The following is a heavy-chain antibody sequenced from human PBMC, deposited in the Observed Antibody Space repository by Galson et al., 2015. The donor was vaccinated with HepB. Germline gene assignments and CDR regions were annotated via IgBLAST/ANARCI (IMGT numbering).Heavy chain of an antibody. J-gene: IGHJ3*02. CDR3: ARWHYGSGTLGAFDI. CDR1: GFTFSSYW. Sequence: SLRLSCAASGFTFSSYWMHWVRQAPGKGLVWVSRINSDGSSTSYADSVKGRFTISRDNAKNTLYLQMNSLRAEDTAVYYCARWHYGSGTLGAFDIWGQGTMVTVSS. V-gene: IGHV3-74*01. D-gene: IGHD3-10*01. CDR2: INSDGSST.